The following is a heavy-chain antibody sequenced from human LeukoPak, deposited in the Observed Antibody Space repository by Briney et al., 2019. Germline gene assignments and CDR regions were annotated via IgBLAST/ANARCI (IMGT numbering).Heavy chain of an antibody. CDR1: GFTFTTYG. V-gene: IGHV3-30*02. Sequence: PGGSLRLSCAAPGFTFTTYGIHWVRQAPGKGLEWVAFIRYDGTNKYYADSVKGRFTISRDNSKNTLYLQMNSLRTEDTAVYYCARDSTGCTGTNCRTGGYYFDYWGQGTLVTVSS. CDR3: ARDSTGCTGTNCRTGGYYFDY. CDR2: IRYDGTNK. J-gene: IGHJ4*02. D-gene: IGHD2-2*01.